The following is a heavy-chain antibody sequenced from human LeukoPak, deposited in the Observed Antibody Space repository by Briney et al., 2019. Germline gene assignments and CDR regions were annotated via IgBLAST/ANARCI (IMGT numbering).Heavy chain of an antibody. Sequence: GGSLRLSCAASGFTFSSYGMHWVRQAPGKGLKWVSGISGTGSGTYYADSVKGRFTISRDNSKNTVYLQMNSLRVEDTAVYYCVKDAHQFYDLWSGYLLDYWGQGTLVTVSS. J-gene: IGHJ4*02. CDR1: GFTFSSYG. CDR2: ISGTGSGT. CDR3: VKDAHQFYDLWSGYLLDY. D-gene: IGHD3-3*01. V-gene: IGHV3-NL1*01.